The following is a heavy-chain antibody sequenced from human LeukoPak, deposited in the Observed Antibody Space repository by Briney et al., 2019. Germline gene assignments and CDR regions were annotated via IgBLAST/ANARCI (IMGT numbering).Heavy chain of an antibody. CDR3: ATMATSCYYYYMDV. J-gene: IGHJ6*03. D-gene: IGHD2-15*01. V-gene: IGHV4-34*01. CDR1: GGSFSGYY. Sequence: SETLSLTCAVYGGSFSGYYWSWIRQPPGKGLEWIGEINHSGSTNYNPSLKSRVTISVDTSKNQFSLKLSSVTAADTAVYYCATMATSCYYYYMDVWGKGTTVTVSS. CDR2: INHSGST.